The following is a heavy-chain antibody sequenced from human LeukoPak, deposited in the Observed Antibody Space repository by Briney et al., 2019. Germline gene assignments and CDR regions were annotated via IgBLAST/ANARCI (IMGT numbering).Heavy chain of an antibody. Sequence: GGSLRLSCAASGFTFSSYWMSWVRQAPGKGLEWVANIKQDGSEKYYVDSVKGRFTISRDNAKNSLYLQMNSLRAEDTAVYYCARVSGVDYGDYPFDYWGQGTWSPSPQ. V-gene: IGHV3-7*01. CDR2: IKQDGSEK. CDR1: GFTFSSYW. D-gene: IGHD4-17*01. CDR3: ARVSGVDYGDYPFDY. J-gene: IGHJ4*02.